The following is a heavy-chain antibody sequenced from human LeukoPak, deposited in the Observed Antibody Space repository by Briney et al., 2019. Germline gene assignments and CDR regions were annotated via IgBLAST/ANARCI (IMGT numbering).Heavy chain of an antibody. CDR3: ARDFAWGSGGAPIDDNWLDP. Sequence: APVKVSCKASGYIFSNYGITWVRQAPGYGLEWMGWISAHSGNTNYAQKFQDRATMTTDTSTSTAYTELRSLRFDDTAVYYCARDFAWGSGGAPIDDNWLDPWGQGILVTVSS. CDR2: ISAHSGNT. CDR1: GYIFSNYG. J-gene: IGHJ5*02. V-gene: IGHV1-18*01. D-gene: IGHD7-27*01.